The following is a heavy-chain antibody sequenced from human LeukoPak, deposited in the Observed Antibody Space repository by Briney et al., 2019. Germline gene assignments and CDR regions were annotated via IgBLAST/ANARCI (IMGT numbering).Heavy chain of an antibody. D-gene: IGHD3-3*01. V-gene: IGHV1-2*02. CDR3: AAIKRDRRYYDFWSGYPSIDY. CDR2: INPNSGGT. J-gene: IGHJ4*02. CDR1: GYTFTGYY. Sequence: ASVKVSCKASGYTFTGYYMHWVRQAPGQGLEWMGWINPNSGGTNYAQKFQGRVTMTRDTSISTAYMELSRLRSDDTAVYYCAAIKRDRRYYDFWSGYPSIDYWGQGTLVTVSS.